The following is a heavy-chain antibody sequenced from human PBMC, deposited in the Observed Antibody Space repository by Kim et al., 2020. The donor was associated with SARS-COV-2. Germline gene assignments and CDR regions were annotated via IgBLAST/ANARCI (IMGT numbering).Heavy chain of an antibody. J-gene: IGHJ4*02. Sequence: GGSLRLSCAASGFTFSDYYMSWIRQAPGKGLEWVSYISSSGSTIYYADSVKGRFTISRDNAKNSLYLQMNSLRAEDTAVYYCARDRSVVVVAAPFDYWGQGTLVTVSS. CDR1: GFTFSDYY. D-gene: IGHD2-15*01. CDR2: ISSSGSTI. V-gene: IGHV3-11*01. CDR3: ARDRSVVVVAAPFDY.